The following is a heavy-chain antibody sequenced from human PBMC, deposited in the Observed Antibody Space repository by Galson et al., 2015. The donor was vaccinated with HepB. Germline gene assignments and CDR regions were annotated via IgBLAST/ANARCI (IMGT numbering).Heavy chain of an antibody. Sequence: QSGAEVKKPGESLRISCKGSGYSFTSYWISWVRQMPGKGLEWMGRIDPSDSYTNYSPSFQGHVTISADKSISTAYLQWSSLKASDTAMYYCARGRGYSYGYLKGGMDVWGQGTTVTVSS. CDR1: GYSFTSYW. V-gene: IGHV5-10-1*01. CDR2: IDPSDSYT. J-gene: IGHJ6*02. CDR3: ARGRGYSYGYLKGGMDV. D-gene: IGHD5-18*01.